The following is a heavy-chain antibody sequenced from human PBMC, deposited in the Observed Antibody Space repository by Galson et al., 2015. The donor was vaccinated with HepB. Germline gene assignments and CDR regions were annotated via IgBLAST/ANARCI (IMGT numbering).Heavy chain of an antibody. CDR2: ISSSSSTI. CDR1: GFTFSSYS. Sequence: SLRLSCAASGFTFSSYSMNWVRQAPGKGLEWVSYISSSSSTIYYADSVKGRFTISRDNAKNSLYLQMNSLRDEDTAVYYCARKSELRYFDSMDYWGQGTLVTVSS. D-gene: IGHD3-9*01. V-gene: IGHV3-48*02. CDR3: ARKSELRYFDSMDY. J-gene: IGHJ4*02.